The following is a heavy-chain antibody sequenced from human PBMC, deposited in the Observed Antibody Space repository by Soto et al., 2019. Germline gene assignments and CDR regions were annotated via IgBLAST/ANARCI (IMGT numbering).Heavy chain of an antibody. CDR1: GFTFSNAW. Sequence: GGSLRLSCAASGFTFSNAWMNWIRQAPGKGLEWVGRIKSKTDGGTTDYAAPVKGRFTISRDDSKNTLYLQMNSLKTEDTAVYYCTTVGDQGGVAGTPGYYYYGMDVWGQGTTVTVSS. CDR3: TTVGDQGGVAGTPGYYYYGMDV. V-gene: IGHV3-15*07. CDR2: IKSKTDGGTT. J-gene: IGHJ6*02. D-gene: IGHD6-19*01.